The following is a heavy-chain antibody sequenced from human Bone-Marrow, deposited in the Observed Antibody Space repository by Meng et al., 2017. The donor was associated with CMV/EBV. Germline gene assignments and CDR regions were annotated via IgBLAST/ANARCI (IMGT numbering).Heavy chain of an antibody. CDR2: IYYSGST. CDR1: GGSVSSGSYY. V-gene: IGHV4-61*01. CDR3: ARSVVVVAAAPYYYYGMDV. J-gene: IGHJ6*02. Sequence: SETLSLTCTVSGGSVSSGSYYWSWIRQPPGKGLEWIGYIYYSGSTNYNPSLKSRVTISVDTSKNQFSLKLSSVTAADTAVYYCARSVVVVAAAPYYYYGMDVWGQATTVTVSS. D-gene: IGHD2-15*01.